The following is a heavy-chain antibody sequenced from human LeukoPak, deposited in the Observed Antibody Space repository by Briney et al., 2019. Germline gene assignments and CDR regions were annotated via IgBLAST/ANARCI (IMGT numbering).Heavy chain of an antibody. D-gene: IGHD3-16*01. V-gene: IGHV7-4-1*02. J-gene: IGHJ4*02. Sequence: ASVKVSCKASGYTFTNYAMNWVRQAPGQGLEWMGWIHPSTGNPTYAQGFTGRFVFSLDTSVSTTYLQISGLKAEDTAVYYCARETYRYFDYWGQGTLVTVSS. CDR2: IHPSTGNP. CDR1: GYTFTNYA. CDR3: ARETYRYFDY.